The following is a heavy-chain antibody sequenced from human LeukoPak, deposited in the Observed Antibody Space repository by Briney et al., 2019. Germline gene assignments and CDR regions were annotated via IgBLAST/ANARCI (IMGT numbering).Heavy chain of an antibody. CDR3: ARAHRAYYGSGSPLGY. D-gene: IGHD3-10*01. V-gene: IGHV1-8*03. CDR1: GYTFTSYD. Sequence: GASVKVSCKASGYTFTSYDINWVRQATGQGLEWMGWMNPNSGNTGYAQKFQGRVTITRNTSISTAYMELSSLRSEDTAVYYCARAHRAYYGSGSPLGYWGQGTLVTVSS. J-gene: IGHJ4*02. CDR2: MNPNSGNT.